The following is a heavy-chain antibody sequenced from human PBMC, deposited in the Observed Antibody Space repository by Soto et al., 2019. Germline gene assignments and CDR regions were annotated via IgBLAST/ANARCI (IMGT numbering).Heavy chain of an antibody. Sequence: GESLKISCKGSGYSFTSYWISWVRQMPGKGLEWMGRIDPSDSYTNYSPSFQGHVTISADKSISTANLQWSSLKASDTAMYYCARPSSTTVTTLSYYYYGMDVWGQGTTVTVSS. D-gene: IGHD4-17*01. J-gene: IGHJ6*02. CDR2: IDPSDSYT. V-gene: IGHV5-10-1*01. CDR3: ARPSSTTVTTLSYYYYGMDV. CDR1: GYSFTSYW.